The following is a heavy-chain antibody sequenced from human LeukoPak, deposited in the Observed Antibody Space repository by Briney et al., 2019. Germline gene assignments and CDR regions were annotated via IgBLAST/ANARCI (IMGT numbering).Heavy chain of an antibody. J-gene: IGHJ5*02. Sequence: GGSLRLSCAASGFIFSNYGMHWVRQAPGKWLEWVAVISYDGSNEYYADSVKGRFTISRDNSKNTLYLQMNSLATEDTAVYYCAREGFNDYNWFDPWGQGTLVTVSS. V-gene: IGHV3-30*03. CDR3: AREGFNDYNWFDP. CDR2: ISYDGSNE. D-gene: IGHD2-21*02. CDR1: GFIFSNYG.